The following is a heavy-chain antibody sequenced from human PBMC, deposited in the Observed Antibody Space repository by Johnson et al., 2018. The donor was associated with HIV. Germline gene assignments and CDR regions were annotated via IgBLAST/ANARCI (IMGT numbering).Heavy chain of an antibody. J-gene: IGHJ3*02. V-gene: IGHV3-74*01. CDR2: ISWDGGST. CDR1: GFTFRSYC. Sequence: VQLVESGGGLVQPGGSLRLSCAASGFTFRSYCMHWVRQAPGRGLVWVSLISWDGGSTRYPDPVQGRFTISRANSKTSLHLQMNSLRPEDSALYYCTKEILGEGDNFWSGTPGGNFDIWGQGTMVTVSS. D-gene: IGHD3-3*01. CDR3: TKEILGEGDNFWSGTPGGNFDI.